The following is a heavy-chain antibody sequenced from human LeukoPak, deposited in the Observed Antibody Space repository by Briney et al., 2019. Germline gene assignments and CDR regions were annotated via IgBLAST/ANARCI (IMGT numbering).Heavy chain of an antibody. J-gene: IGHJ4*02. CDR2: IYTSGST. CDR1: GGSISSYY. V-gene: IGHV4-4*09. CDR3: ARRGRGSSGFDY. D-gene: IGHD6-6*01. Sequence: SETLSLTCTVSGGSISSYYWSWIRQPPGKGLEWIGYIYTSGSTNYNPSLKSRVTISADTSKNQFSLKLSSVTAADTAVYYCARRGRGSSGFDYWGQGTLVTVSS.